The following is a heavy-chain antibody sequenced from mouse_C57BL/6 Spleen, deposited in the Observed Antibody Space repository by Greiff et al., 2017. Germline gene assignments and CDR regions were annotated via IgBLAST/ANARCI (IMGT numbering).Heavy chain of an antibody. CDR3: AVTTLVGENY. CDR2: IDPSDSYT. J-gene: IGHJ2*01. V-gene: IGHV1-59*01. Sequence: QVQLQQSGAELVRPGTSVKLSCKASGYTFTSYWMHWVKQRPGQGLEWIGVIDPSDSYTNYNQKFKGKATLTVDTSSSTAYMQLSSLTSEDSAVYYCAVTTLVGENYWGQGTTLTVSS. D-gene: IGHD1-1*01. CDR1: GYTFTSYW.